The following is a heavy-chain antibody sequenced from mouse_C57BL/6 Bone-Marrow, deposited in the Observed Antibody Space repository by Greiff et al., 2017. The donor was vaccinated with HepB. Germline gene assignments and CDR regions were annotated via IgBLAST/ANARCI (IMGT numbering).Heavy chain of an antibody. D-gene: IGHD2-4*01. V-gene: IGHV1-19*01. CDR2: INPYNGGT. Sequence: EVQLQQSGPVLVKPGASVKMSCKASGYTFTDYYMNWVKQSHGKSLEWIGVINPYNGGTSYNQNFKGKATLTVDKSSSTAYMELNSLTSEDSAVYYCAREGYYDYYYFDYWGQGTTLTVSS. J-gene: IGHJ2*01. CDR1: GYTFTDYY. CDR3: AREGYYDYYYFDY.